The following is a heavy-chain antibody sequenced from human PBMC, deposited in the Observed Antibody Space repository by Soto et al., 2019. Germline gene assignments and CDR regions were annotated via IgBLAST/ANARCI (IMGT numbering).Heavy chain of an antibody. CDR1: GYTLIMYY. CDR3: ARVPISIGVDY. J-gene: IGHJ4*02. CDR2: INPNSGST. D-gene: IGHD3-3*01. Sequence: GASVKVSCKASGYTLIMYYIHWMRQAPGQGLEWMGIINPNSGSTTYAQKFQGRVTMTRDTSTSTVYLDLSSLRSEDTAVYYCARVPISIGVDYWGQGTLVTVSS. V-gene: IGHV1-46*01.